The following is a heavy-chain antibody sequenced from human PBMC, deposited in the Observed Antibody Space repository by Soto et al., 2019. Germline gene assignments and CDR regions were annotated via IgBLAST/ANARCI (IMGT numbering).Heavy chain of an antibody. CDR1: GYTFTSYG. V-gene: IGHV1-18*01. J-gene: IGHJ5*02. D-gene: IGHD3-3*01. CDR2: ISAYNGNT. CDR3: ARGLASSYYDFWRGYRSHWFDP. Sequence: QVQLVQSGAEVKKPGASVKVSCKASGYTFTSYGISWVRQAPGQGLEWMGWISAYNGNTNYAQKLQGRATITTDTSTSTAYMELRSLRSDDTAVYYCARGLASSYYDFWRGYRSHWFDPWGQGTLVTVSS.